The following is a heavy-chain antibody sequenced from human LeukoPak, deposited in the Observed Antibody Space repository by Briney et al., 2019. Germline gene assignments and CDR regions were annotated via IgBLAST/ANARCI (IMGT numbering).Heavy chain of an antibody. J-gene: IGHJ4*02. CDR1: GFTFSSYA. CDR3: ARDRIQLWLRSNYYFDY. V-gene: IGHV3-30-3*01. Sequence: PGGSLRLSCAASGFTFSSYAMHWVRQAPGKGLEWVAVISYDGSNKYYADSVKGRFTISRDNSRNTLYLQMNSLRAEDTAVYYCARDRIQLWLRSNYYFDYWGQGTLVTVSS. CDR2: ISYDGSNK. D-gene: IGHD5-18*01.